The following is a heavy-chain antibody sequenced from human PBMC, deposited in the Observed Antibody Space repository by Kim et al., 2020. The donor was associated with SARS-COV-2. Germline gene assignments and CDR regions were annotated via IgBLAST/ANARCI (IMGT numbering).Heavy chain of an antibody. D-gene: IGHD1-1*01. V-gene: IGHV4-59*01. CDR1: GGSISSYY. Sequence: SETLSLTCTVSGGSISSYYWSWIRQPPGKGLEWIGYIYYSGSTNYNPSLKSRVTISVDTSKNQFSLKLSSVTAADTAVYYCAREGGGYNFLRAFDIWGQGTMVTVSS. CDR3: AREGGGYNFLRAFDI. CDR2: IYYSGST. J-gene: IGHJ3*02.